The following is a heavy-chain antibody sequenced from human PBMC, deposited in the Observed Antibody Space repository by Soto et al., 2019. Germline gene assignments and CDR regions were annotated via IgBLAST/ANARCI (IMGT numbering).Heavy chain of an antibody. CDR3: ARGDSSSWYNWFDP. CDR2: INHSGST. CDR1: GGSFSGYY. Sequence: SETPSLTCAVYGGSFSGYYWSWIRQPPGKGLEWIGEINHSGSTNYNPSLKSRVTISVDTSKNQFSLKLSSVTAADTAVYYCARGDSSSWYNWFDPWGQGTLVTVSS. D-gene: IGHD6-13*01. V-gene: IGHV4-34*01. J-gene: IGHJ5*02.